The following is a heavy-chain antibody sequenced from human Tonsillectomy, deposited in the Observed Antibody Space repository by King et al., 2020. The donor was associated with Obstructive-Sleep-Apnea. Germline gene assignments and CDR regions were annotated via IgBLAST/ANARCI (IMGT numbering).Heavy chain of an antibody. V-gene: IGHV4-30-4*01. D-gene: IGHD5-18*01. CDR3: ARDRTWIQLWSD. J-gene: IGHJ4*02. CDR2: IYYSGST. CDR1: GGSICSGDYY. Sequence: HVQLQESGPGLLKPSQTLSLTCTVSGGSICSGDYYWSWIRQPPGKGLEWIGYIYYSGSTYYNPSLKSRVTISVNTSTNQFSLKLSSVTAADTAVYYCARDRTWIQLWSDWGQGTLVTVSS.